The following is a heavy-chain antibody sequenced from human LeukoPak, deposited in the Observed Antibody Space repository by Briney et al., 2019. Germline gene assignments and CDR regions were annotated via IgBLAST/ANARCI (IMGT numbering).Heavy chain of an antibody. Sequence: PGGSLRLSCAASGFTFSTYSMNWVRQAPGKGQEWVSYISGTSSLIYYADSVKGRFTISRDNAKNSLYLQMNSLRDEDTAVYYCARGGVTGTGSLFDHWGQGTLVTVSS. CDR3: ARGGVTGTGSLFDH. J-gene: IGHJ4*02. CDR1: GFTFSTYS. D-gene: IGHD1-1*01. V-gene: IGHV3-48*02. CDR2: ISGTSSLI.